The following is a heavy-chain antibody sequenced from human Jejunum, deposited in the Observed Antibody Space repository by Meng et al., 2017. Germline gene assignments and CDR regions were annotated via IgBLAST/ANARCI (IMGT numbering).Heavy chain of an antibody. CDR3: AKDGGVGFTDFDY. J-gene: IGHJ4*02. CDR1: GFTFNVYD. D-gene: IGHD3-16*01. V-gene: IGHV3-23*01. CDR2: ISASGVTP. Sequence: GESLKISCAASGFTFNVYDMHWVRQAPEKGLEWVSGISASGVTPFYAASVKGRFTISRDNSKNTLFLEMNSLRPEDTAVYYCAKDGGVGFTDFDYWSQGTLVTVSS.